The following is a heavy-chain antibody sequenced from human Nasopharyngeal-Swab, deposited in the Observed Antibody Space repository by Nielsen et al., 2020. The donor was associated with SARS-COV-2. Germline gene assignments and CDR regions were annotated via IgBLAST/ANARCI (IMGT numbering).Heavy chain of an antibody. D-gene: IGHD3-9*01. CDR1: GFTFSSYS. CDR2: ISSSSSYI. J-gene: IGHJ4*02. CDR3: AREARSYFDWLFSYFDY. Sequence: GGSLRLSCAASGFTFSSYSMNWFRQAPGKGLEWVSSISSSSSYIYYADSVKGRFTISRDNAKNSLYLQMNSLRAEDTAVYYCAREARSYFDWLFSYFDYWGQGTLVTVSS. V-gene: IGHV3-21*01.